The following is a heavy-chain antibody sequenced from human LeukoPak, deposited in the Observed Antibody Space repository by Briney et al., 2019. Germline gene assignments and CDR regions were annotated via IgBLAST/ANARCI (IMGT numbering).Heavy chain of an antibody. CDR2: IIPIFGIA. CDR1: GGTFSSYA. V-gene: IGHV1-69*04. J-gene: IGHJ4*02. D-gene: IGHD3-22*01. CDR3: ARGVYYYDSSGYYISDIDY. Sequence: SVKVSCKASGGTFSSYAISWVRQAPGQGLEWMGRIIPIFGIANYAQKFQGRVTITADKSTSTAYMEPSSLRSEDTAVYYCARGVYYYDSSGYYISDIDYWGQGTLVTVSS.